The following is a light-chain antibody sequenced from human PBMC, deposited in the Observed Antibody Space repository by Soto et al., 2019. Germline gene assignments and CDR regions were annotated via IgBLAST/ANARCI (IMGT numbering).Light chain of an antibody. CDR2: EVT. CDR1: SSDVGGYDF. V-gene: IGLV2-14*01. J-gene: IGLJ3*02. CDR3: CSYTSSGTRV. Sequence: QSALAQPASVSGSPGQSITISCTGTSSDVGGYDFVSWYQHHPGKAPKLLIYEVTIRPSGVSYRFSASKTGNTAALTISGLQAEYEADYYCCSYTSSGTRVFGGGTKLTVL.